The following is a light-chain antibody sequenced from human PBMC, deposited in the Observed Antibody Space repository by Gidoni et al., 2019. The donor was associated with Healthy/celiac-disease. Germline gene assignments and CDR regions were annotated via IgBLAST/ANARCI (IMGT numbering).Light chain of an antibody. V-gene: IGKV1-33*01. Sequence: DIQMTQSPSSLSASVGDRVTITCQASQDISNYLNWYQQTPRKAPKLLIYAASNLETGVPSRFSGSGSGTDFTFTISSLQPEDIATYYCQQYDNLPLTFGGGTKVEIK. J-gene: IGKJ4*01. CDR3: QQYDNLPLT. CDR2: AAS. CDR1: QDISNY.